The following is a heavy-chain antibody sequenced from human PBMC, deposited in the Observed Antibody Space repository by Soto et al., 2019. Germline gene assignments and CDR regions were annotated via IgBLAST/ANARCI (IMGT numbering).Heavy chain of an antibody. D-gene: IGHD2-2*02. Sequence: ASVKVSCKASGYTFTGYYMHWVRQAPGQGLEWMGWINPNSGGTNYAQKFQGWVTMTRDTSISTAYMELSRLRSDDTAVYYCAREGRYCSSTSCYISTDYYYYYMDVWGKGTTVTVSS. V-gene: IGHV1-2*04. J-gene: IGHJ6*03. CDR1: GYTFTGYY. CDR3: AREGRYCSSTSCYISTDYYYYYMDV. CDR2: INPNSGGT.